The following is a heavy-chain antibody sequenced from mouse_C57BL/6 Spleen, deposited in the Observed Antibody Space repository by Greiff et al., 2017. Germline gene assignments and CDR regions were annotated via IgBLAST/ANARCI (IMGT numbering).Heavy chain of an antibody. CDR3: ASPYYGSSYGYFDV. CDR1: GFNIKNTY. Sequence: DVKLQESVAELVRPGASVKLSCTASGFNIKNTYMHWVKQRPEQGLEWIGRIDPANGNTKYAPKFQGKATITADTSSNTAYLQLSSLTSEDTAIYYCASPYYGSSYGYFDVWGTGTTVTVSS. J-gene: IGHJ1*03. D-gene: IGHD1-1*01. CDR2: IDPANGNT. V-gene: IGHV14-3*01.